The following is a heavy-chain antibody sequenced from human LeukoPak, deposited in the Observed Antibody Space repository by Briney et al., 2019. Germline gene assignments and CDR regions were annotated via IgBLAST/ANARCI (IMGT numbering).Heavy chain of an antibody. V-gene: IGHV3-7*01. J-gene: IGHJ4*02. CDR2: IKQDGSEK. CDR3: AREKRYYYDSSGYYHFDY. Sequence: GGSLRLSCAASGITFSSYWMSWVRQASGKGLEWVANIKQDGSEKYYGDSVKGRFIISRDNGKNSLYLQMNSLRAEDTAVYYCAREKRYYYDSSGYYHFDYWGQGTLVTVSS. CDR1: GITFSSYW. D-gene: IGHD3-22*01.